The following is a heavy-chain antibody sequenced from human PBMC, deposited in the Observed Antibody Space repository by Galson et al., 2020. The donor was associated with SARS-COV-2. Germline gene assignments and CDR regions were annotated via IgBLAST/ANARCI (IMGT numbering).Heavy chain of an antibody. CDR1: GFTFSDHA. CDR2: IYFDGSEK. D-gene: IGHD6-25*01. V-gene: IGHV3-33*01. Sequence: GESLKISCAASGFTFSDHAMHWVRQAPGKGLEWVAQIYFDGSEKYYGDYVRGRFTIARDSSKNTVYLQMNNLRVDDTAVYYCAREGESSRGSVFDYWGQGTLLTVSS. J-gene: IGHJ4*02. CDR3: AREGESSRGSVFDY.